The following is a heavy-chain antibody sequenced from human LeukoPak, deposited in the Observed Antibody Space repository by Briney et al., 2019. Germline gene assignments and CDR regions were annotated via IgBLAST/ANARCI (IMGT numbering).Heavy chain of an antibody. J-gene: IGHJ4*02. D-gene: IGHD3-22*01. Sequence: SETLSLTCTVSGGSISSGSYYWSWIRQPAGKGLEWIGRIYTSGSTNYNPSLKSRVTISVDTSKNQFSLKLSSVTAADTAVYYCARETYDSSGYGVQNWGQGTLVTVSS. CDR3: ARETYDSSGYGVQN. CDR2: IYTSGST. V-gene: IGHV4-61*02. CDR1: GGSISSGSYY.